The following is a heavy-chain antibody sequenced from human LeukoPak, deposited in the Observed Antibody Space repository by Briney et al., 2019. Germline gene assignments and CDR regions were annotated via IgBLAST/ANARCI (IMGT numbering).Heavy chain of an antibody. CDR1: GFTFSYYA. J-gene: IGHJ4*02. D-gene: IGHD2-8*01. CDR3: AKAPRGYEWFLDY. Sequence: PGGSLRLSCAASGFTFSYYAMSWVLQAPGKGLEWVSLISGSGFSTYYADSVKGRFTISRDNSKNTLYLQMNSLRAEDTAVYYCAKAPRGYEWFLDYWGQGTLVTVSS. CDR2: ISGSGFST. V-gene: IGHV3-23*01.